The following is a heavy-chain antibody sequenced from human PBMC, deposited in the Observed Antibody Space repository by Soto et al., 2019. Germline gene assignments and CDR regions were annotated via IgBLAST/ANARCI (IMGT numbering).Heavy chain of an antibody. Sequence: ASVKVPCKASGYTFTSYDINWVRQATGQGLEWMGWMNPNSGNTGYAQKFQGSVTMTRNTSISTAYMELSSLRSEDTAVYYCARERTTISMDVWGQGTTVTVSS. CDR1: GYTFTSYD. V-gene: IGHV1-8*01. D-gene: IGHD3-9*01. J-gene: IGHJ6*02. CDR3: ARERTTISMDV. CDR2: MNPNSGNT.